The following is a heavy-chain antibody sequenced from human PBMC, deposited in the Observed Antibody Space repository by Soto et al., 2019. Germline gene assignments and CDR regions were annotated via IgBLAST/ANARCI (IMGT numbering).Heavy chain of an antibody. CDR1: GFTFSGSA. V-gene: IGHV3-73*02. CDR2: IRSKANSYAT. CDR3: TVRYSSSWGDYWYGMDV. Sequence: EVQLVESGGGLVQPGGSLKLSCAASGFTFSGSAMHWVRQASGKGLEWVGRIRSKANSYATAYAASVKGRFTISRDDSKNTAYLQMNSLKTEDTAVYYCTVRYSSSWGDYWYGMDVWGQGTTVTVSS. J-gene: IGHJ6*02. D-gene: IGHD6-13*01.